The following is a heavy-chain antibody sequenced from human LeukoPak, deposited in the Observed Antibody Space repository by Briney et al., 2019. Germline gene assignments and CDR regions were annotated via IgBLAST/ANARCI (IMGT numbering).Heavy chain of an antibody. CDR2: INTNTGNP. CDR3: ARDEAKAGPYYDLWSGVRPRYGMDV. D-gene: IGHD3-3*01. J-gene: IGHJ6*02. CDR1: GYTFTSYA. V-gene: IGHV7-4-1*02. Sequence: ASVKVSCKASGYTFTSYAMNWVRQAPGQGLEWMGWINTNTGNPTYAQGFTGRFVFSLDTSVSTAYLQISSLKAGDTAVYYCARDEAKAGPYYDLWSGVRPRYGMDVWGQGTTVTVSS.